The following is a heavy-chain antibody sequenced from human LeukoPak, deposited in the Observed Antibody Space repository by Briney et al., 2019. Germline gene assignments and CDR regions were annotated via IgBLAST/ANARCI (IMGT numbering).Heavy chain of an antibody. CDR1: GGSISSSSYY. D-gene: IGHD1-26*01. J-gene: IGHJ4*02. V-gene: IGHV4-39*01. Sequence: SETLSLTCTVSGGSISSSSYYWGWIRQPPGKGLEWIGSIYYSGSTYYNPSLKSRVTISVDTSKNQFSLKLSSVTAADTAVYYCASPNARHSGSYYTTFDYWGQGTLVTVSS. CDR3: ASPNARHSGSYYTTFDY. CDR2: IYYSGST.